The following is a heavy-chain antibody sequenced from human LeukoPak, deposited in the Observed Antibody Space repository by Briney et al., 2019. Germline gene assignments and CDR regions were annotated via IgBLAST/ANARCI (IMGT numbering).Heavy chain of an antibody. J-gene: IGHJ3*02. V-gene: IGHV4-34*01. Sequence: EPSETLSLTCAVYGGSFSGYYWSWIRQPPGKGLEWIGEINHSGSTNYNPSLRSRVTMSADTSKNQFSLKLSSVTAADTAVYYCARLPISSYAFDIWGQGTMVTVSS. CDR3: ARLPISSYAFDI. CDR2: INHSGST. D-gene: IGHD3-3*01. CDR1: GGSFSGYY.